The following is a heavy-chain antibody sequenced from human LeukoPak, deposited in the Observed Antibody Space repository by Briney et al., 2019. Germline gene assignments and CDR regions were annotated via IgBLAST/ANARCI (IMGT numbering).Heavy chain of an antibody. CDR2: ISSSSSYI. Sequence: GGSLRLSCAASGFTFSSDSMNWVRQAPGKGLEWVSSISSSSSYIYYADSVKGRFTISRDNAKNSLYLQMNSLRAEDTAVYYCARVGGYCSGGSCYFFDYWGQGTLVTVSS. V-gene: IGHV3-21*01. D-gene: IGHD2-15*01. J-gene: IGHJ4*02. CDR1: GFTFSSDS. CDR3: ARVGGYCSGGSCYFFDY.